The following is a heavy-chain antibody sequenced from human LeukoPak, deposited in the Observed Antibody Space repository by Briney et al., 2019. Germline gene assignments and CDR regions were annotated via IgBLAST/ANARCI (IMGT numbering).Heavy chain of an antibody. Sequence: PSETLSLTCTVSGGSISSSSYYWGWIRQPPGKGLEWIGYIYYSGSTNYNPSLKSRVTISVDTSKNQFSLKLSSVTAADTAVYYCAREYLGVVPAAKLGYAFDIWGQGTMVTVSS. J-gene: IGHJ3*02. CDR2: IYYSGST. D-gene: IGHD2-2*01. CDR3: AREYLGVVPAAKLGYAFDI. V-gene: IGHV4-61*05. CDR1: GGSISSSSYY.